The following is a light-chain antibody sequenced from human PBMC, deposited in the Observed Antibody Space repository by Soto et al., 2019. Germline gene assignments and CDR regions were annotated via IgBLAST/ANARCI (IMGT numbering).Light chain of an antibody. CDR3: CSYAGSHVL. Sequence: SALTQPRSVSGSPGQSVTISCTGTSSDVGGYNYVSWYQQHPGKAPKLMIYDVSQRPSGVPDRFSGSKSGNTASLTISGLQHEDEADYYCCSYAGSHVLFGGGTQLTVL. CDR2: DVS. CDR1: SSDVGGYNY. V-gene: IGLV2-11*01. J-gene: IGLJ2*01.